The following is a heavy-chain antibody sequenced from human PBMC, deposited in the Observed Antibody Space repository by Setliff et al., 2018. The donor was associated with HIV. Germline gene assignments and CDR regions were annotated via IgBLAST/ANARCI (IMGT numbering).Heavy chain of an antibody. V-gene: IGHV4-34*01. Sequence: PSETLSLTCAVYGGSFSGYHWNWIRQPPGKGLEWIGYIHNSGTTHYNPAFESRLIISLDMSNNRFSLNLASVTAADTAVYYCARSNLEPTSRLFDPWGPGTLVTVS. CDR2: IHNSGTT. D-gene: IGHD1-1*01. J-gene: IGHJ5*02. CDR3: ARSNLEPTSRLFDP. CDR1: GGSFSGYH.